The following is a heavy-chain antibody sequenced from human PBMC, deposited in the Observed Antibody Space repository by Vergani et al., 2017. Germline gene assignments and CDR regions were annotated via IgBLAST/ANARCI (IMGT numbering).Heavy chain of an antibody. CDR1: GFTFSHYS. V-gene: IGHV3-21*04. Sequence: EVQLLESGGDLVQPGGSLRLSCAASGFTFSHYSMNWVRQAPGKGLEWVSSISGNNDDVYYADSVKGRFTISRDNAKNSLYLQMNSLRAEDTAVYYCARDSHPLGADFDYWGQGTLVTVSS. D-gene: IGHD1-26*01. J-gene: IGHJ4*02. CDR3: ARDSHPLGADFDY. CDR2: ISGNNDDV.